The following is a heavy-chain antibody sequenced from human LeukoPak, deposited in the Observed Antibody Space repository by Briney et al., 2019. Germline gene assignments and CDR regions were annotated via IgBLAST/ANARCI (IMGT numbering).Heavy chain of an antibody. CDR2: ISGSGGHT. Sequence: GGSLRLSCAASGFTFSSYAMTWVRQAPGKGLEWVSAISGSGGHTYYADSVKGRFTISRDNSKNSLYLQLNSLRAEDTAVYYCARDYYDFWSGYLSSPWGQGTLVTVSS. CDR1: GFTFSSYA. CDR3: ARDYYDFWSGYLSSP. D-gene: IGHD3-3*01. J-gene: IGHJ5*02. V-gene: IGHV3-23*01.